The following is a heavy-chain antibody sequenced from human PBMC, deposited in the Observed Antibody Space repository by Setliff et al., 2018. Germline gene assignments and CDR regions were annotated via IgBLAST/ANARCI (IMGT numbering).Heavy chain of an antibody. CDR3: VRLLDSDL. J-gene: IGHJ5*02. CDR1: GFTFSTYS. D-gene: IGHD3-10*01. Sequence: PGGSLRLSCAASGFTFSTYSVNWVRQAPGKGLEWVSSISSSSSCIYYADSVKGRFTISRDNAKNSLYLQMNNLRAEDTAVYFCVRLLDSDLWGQGTLVTVSS. V-gene: IGHV3-21*01. CDR2: ISSSSSCI.